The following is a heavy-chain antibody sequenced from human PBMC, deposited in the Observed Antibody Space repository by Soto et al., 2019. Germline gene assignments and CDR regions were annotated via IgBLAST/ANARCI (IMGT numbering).Heavy chain of an antibody. D-gene: IGHD3-22*01. CDR2: ITSSGGGT. CDR3: ARGPPAYYYDSSGYPLDY. Sequence: QPGGSLRLSCAASGFTFSAYVMSWVRQAPGKGLEWVSSITSSGGGTYYADSVKGRFTVSRDNSKNTVYLQMNSLRDEDTAVYYCARGPPAYYYDSSGYPLDYRGQGTLVTVSS. V-gene: IGHV3-23*01. CDR1: GFTFSAYV. J-gene: IGHJ4*02.